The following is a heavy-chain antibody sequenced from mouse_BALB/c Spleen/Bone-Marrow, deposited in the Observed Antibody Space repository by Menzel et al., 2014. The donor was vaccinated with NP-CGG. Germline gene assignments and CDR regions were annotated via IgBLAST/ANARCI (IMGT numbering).Heavy chain of an antibody. J-gene: IGHJ4*01. CDR3: ARTRRPCALDY. Sequence: EVKVVESGGGLVKPGGSLKLSCAASGFTFSDYYMYWVRQTPEKRLEWVATISDGGSYTTYLDSVKGRFTISRDNAKNNLYLQMSSLKSEDTAMYYCARTRRPCALDYWGQGTSVTVSS. CDR2: ISDGGSYT. CDR1: GFTFSDYY. V-gene: IGHV5-4*02.